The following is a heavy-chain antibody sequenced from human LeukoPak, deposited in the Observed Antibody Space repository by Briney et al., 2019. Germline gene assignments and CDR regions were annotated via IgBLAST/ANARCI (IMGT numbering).Heavy chain of an antibody. CDR3: SRHPRYSSSSGAYFEY. CDR1: GGSINTYSYY. Sequence: SETLSLTCTVSGGSINTYSYYWAWIRQPPGKGLEWIGSIYCTGNTYYNPSLESRVTISVDTSKNQFSLKLSSVTAADTAVYYCSRHPRYSSSSGAYFEYWGQGTLFTVSS. CDR2: IYCTGNT. J-gene: IGHJ4*02. V-gene: IGHV4-39*01. D-gene: IGHD6-6*01.